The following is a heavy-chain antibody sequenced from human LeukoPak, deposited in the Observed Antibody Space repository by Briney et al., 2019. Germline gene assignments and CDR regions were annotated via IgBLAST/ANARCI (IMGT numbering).Heavy chain of an antibody. CDR3: ASKRGYSYGLDY. J-gene: IGHJ4*02. CDR1: GGTFSSYA. D-gene: IGHD5-18*01. V-gene: IGHV1-69*13. Sequence: SVKVSCTASGGTFSSYAISWVRQAPGQGLEWMGGIIPIFGTANYAQKFQGRVTITADESTSTGYMELSSLRSEDTAVYYCASKRGYSYGLDYWGQGTLVTVSS. CDR2: IIPIFGTA.